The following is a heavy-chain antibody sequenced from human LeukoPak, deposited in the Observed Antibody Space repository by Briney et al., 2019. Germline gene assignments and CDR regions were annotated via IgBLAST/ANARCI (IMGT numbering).Heavy chain of an antibody. J-gene: IGHJ4*02. CDR3: ARAPRGSITMIVVVITALDY. Sequence: GSSVKVSCKASGGTFSSYAISWVRQAPGQGLEWMGIINPSGGSTSYAQKFQGRVTMTRDMSTSTVYMELSSLRSEDTAVYYCARAPRGSITMIVVVITALDYWGQGTLVTVSS. D-gene: IGHD3-22*01. CDR2: INPSGGST. CDR1: GGTFSSYA. V-gene: IGHV1-46*01.